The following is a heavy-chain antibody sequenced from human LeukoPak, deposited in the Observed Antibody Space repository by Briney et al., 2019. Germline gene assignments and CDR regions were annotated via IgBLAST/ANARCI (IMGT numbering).Heavy chain of an antibody. V-gene: IGHV1-69*05. CDR3: SRGLNDFWSGYPFDY. D-gene: IGHD3-3*01. CDR2: IIPIFGTA. J-gene: IGHJ4*02. CDR1: GGTFSSYA. Sequence: SVKVSCKASGGTFSSYAISWVRQAPGQGLEWMGRIIPIFGTANYAQKFQGRVTITTDESTSTAYMELSSLRSEDTAVYYCSRGLNDFWSGYPFDYWGQGTLVTVSS.